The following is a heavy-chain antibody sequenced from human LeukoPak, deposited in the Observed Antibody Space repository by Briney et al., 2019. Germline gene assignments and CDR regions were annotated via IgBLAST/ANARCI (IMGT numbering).Heavy chain of an antibody. CDR3: ARRFLNYDILTGYSNWFDP. Sequence: GASLKISCQGSGSPFTSYWIGGVRQLHGKGLEWMGIIYPGDFDTRYSPSFQGQVTISADKSISTAYLQWSSLKSSDTAMYYCARRFLNYDILTGYSNWFDPWGQGTLVTVSS. CDR2: IYPGDFDT. D-gene: IGHD3-9*01. V-gene: IGHV5-51*01. CDR1: GSPFTSYW. J-gene: IGHJ5*02.